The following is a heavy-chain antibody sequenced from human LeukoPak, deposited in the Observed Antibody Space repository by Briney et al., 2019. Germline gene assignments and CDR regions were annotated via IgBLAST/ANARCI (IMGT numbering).Heavy chain of an antibody. CDR1: GFTFSSYS. CDR2: ISSSSSTI. V-gene: IGHV3-48*04. D-gene: IGHD6-13*01. J-gene: IGHJ6*02. CDR3: ARGGSSWYGYYYGMDV. Sequence: GGSLRLSYAASGFTFSSYSMNWVRQAPGKGLEWVSYISSSSSTIYYADSVKGRFTISRDNAKNSLYLQMNSLRAEDTAVYYCARGGSSWYGYYYGMDVWGQGTTVTVSS.